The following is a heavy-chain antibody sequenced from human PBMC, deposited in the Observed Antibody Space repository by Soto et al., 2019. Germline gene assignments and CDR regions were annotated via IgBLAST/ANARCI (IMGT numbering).Heavy chain of an antibody. J-gene: IGHJ4*02. Sequence: QVQLVQSGAEVKKPGSSVKVSCKASGGTFSSYAISWVRQAPGQGLEWMGGIIPTFGTRKYAQKFQGRVTFSADEVRITAYMELHCLRSEDTAVYYCAGGVTAITAGVYWGQGTLVSVSS. D-gene: IGHD1-20*01. CDR3: AGGVTAITAGVY. V-gene: IGHV1-69*01. CDR2: IIPTFGTR. CDR1: GGTFSSYA.